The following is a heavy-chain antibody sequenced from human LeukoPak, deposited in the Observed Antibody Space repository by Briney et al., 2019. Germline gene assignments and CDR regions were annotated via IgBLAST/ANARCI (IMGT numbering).Heavy chain of an antibody. D-gene: IGHD1-26*01. CDR2: IYHSGST. CDR1: GYSISRGYY. J-gene: IGHJ4*02. V-gene: IGHV4-38-2*01. Sequence: PSDTQSLTCAVSGYSISRGYYRGWIRQRPGKRPEWKGSIYHSGSTYYNPSLKSRVSISVDTSKNQFSLKLSSVTAADTAVYYCARGCGIVGATVHPSDYWGQGTLVTVSS. CDR3: ARGCGIVGATVHPSDY.